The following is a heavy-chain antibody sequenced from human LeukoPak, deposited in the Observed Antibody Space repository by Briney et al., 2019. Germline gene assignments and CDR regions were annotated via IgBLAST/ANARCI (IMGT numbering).Heavy chain of an antibody. Sequence: ASVKVSCTASGYTFTCYYIHWVRHAPGQGLEWMGWINPNSGGTNCAQKFQGRVTMTRDTSISTAYMELSRLRSDDTVVYYCARGTKFSTFNIVVAPFDYWGQGTLVTVSS. V-gene: IGHV1-2*02. D-gene: IGHD2-2*01. CDR3: ARGTKFSTFNIVVAPFDY. J-gene: IGHJ4*02. CDR1: GYTFTCYY. CDR2: INPNSGGT.